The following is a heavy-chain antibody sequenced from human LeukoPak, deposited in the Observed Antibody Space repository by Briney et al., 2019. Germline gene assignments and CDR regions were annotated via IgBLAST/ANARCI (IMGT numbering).Heavy chain of an antibody. J-gene: IGHJ4*02. CDR3: AKYSSSSHGFDY. D-gene: IGHD6-6*01. CDR2: IYHSGST. V-gene: IGHV4-38-2*02. Sequence: PSETLSLTCTVSGYSISSGYYWGWIRQPPGKGLEWIGSIYHSGSTYYNPSLKSRVTISVDTSKNQFSLKLSSVTAADTAVYYCAKYSSSSHGFDYWGQGTLVTVSS. CDR1: GYSISSGYY.